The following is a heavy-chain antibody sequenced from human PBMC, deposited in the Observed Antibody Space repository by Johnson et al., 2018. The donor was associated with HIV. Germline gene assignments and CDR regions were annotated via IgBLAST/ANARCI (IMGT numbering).Heavy chain of an antibody. CDR2: IYSGGST. Sequence: EQLVESGGGVVQPGRSLRLSCAASGFTVSSNYMSWVRQAPGKGLEWVSVIYSGGSTYYADSVKGRFTISRDNSKNTLYLQMNSLRAEDTAVYYCARGLLAGNDAFDIWGQGTMVTVSS. CDR1: GFTVSSNY. CDR3: ARGLLAGNDAFDI. D-gene: IGHD6-13*01. J-gene: IGHJ3*02. V-gene: IGHV3-66*01.